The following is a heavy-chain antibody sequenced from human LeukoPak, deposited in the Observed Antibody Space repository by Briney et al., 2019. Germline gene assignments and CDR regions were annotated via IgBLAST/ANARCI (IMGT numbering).Heavy chain of an antibody. CDR3: ARGGHYYGSGSYSKEGFDY. Sequence: GASVKVSCKASGYTFTGYYMHWVRQAPGQGLEWMGWINPNSGGTNYAQKFQGWVTMTRDTSISTAYMELSRRRSDDTAVYYCARGGHYYGSGSYSKEGFDYWGQGTLVTVSS. CDR2: INPNSGGT. V-gene: IGHV1-2*04. D-gene: IGHD3-10*01. CDR1: GYTFTGYY. J-gene: IGHJ4*02.